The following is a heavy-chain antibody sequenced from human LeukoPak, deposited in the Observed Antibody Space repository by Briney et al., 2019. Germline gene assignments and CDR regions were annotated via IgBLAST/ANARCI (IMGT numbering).Heavy chain of an antibody. CDR2: ISWNSGSI. CDR3: AREWLPDDY. Sequence: PGGSLRLSCAASGFTFDDYAMHWVRQAPGKGLEWVSGISWNSGSIGYADSVKGRFTISRDNAKNSLYLQMNSLRAGDTAVYYCAREWLPDDYWGQGTLVTVSS. V-gene: IGHV3-9*01. CDR1: GFTFDDYA. D-gene: IGHD3-22*01. J-gene: IGHJ4*02.